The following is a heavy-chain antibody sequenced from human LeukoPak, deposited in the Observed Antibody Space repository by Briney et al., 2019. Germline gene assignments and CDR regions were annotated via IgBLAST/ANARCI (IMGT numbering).Heavy chain of an antibody. V-gene: IGHV3-66*01. J-gene: IGHJ4*02. CDR1: EFTVSSNY. CDR2: IYSGGST. Sequence: PGGSLRLSCAASEFTVSSNYMSWVRQAPGKGLEWVSVIYSGGSTYYADSVKGRFTISRDNSKNTLYLQMNSLRAEDTAGYYCARDLSRDGSGAIWGQGTLVTVSS. CDR3: ARDLSRDGSGAI. D-gene: IGHD3-10*01.